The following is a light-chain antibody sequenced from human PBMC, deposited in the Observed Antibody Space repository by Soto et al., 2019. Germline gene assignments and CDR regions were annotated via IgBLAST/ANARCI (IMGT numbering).Light chain of an antibody. CDR2: GAS. V-gene: IGKV3-15*01. J-gene: IGKJ2*01. Sequence: EIVVTQSPATLSVSPGERATLSCRASQSVSSNLAWDQQKPGQAPRLLIYGASTRATGIPARFSGSGSGTEFTLTISSLQSEDFAVYYCQQYNNWPPYTFGQGTKLEIK. CDR1: QSVSSN. CDR3: QQYNNWPPYT.